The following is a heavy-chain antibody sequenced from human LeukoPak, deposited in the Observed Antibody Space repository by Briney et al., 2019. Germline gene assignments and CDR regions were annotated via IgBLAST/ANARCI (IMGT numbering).Heavy chain of an antibody. CDR3: ARQSGIAASRGPYNWFDP. J-gene: IGHJ5*02. D-gene: IGHD6-13*01. CDR2: IYYSGST. CDR1: GGSISSSSYY. V-gene: IGHV4-39*01. Sequence: SETLSFTCTVSGGSISSSSYYWGWIRQPPGKGLEWIGSIYYSGSTYYNPSLKSRVTISVDTSKNQFSLKLSSVTAADTAVYYCARQSGIAASRGPYNWFDPWGQGTLVTVSS.